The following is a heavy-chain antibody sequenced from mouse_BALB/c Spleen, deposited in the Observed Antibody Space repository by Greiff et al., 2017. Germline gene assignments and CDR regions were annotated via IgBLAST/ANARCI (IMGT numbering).Heavy chain of an antibody. CDR2: IDPSDSYT. J-gene: IGHJ1*01. CDR1: GYTFTSYW. Sequence: QVQLKQPGAELVKPGASVKLSCKASGYTFTSYWMHWVKQRPGQGLEWIGEIDPSDSYTNYNQKFKGKATLTVDKSSSTAYMQLSSLTSEDSAVYYCARRGYFDVWGAGTTVTVSS. CDR3: ARRGYFDV. V-gene: IGHV1-69*02.